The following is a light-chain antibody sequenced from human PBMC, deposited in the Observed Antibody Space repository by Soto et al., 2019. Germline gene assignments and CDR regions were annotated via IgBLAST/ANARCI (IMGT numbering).Light chain of an antibody. CDR1: SGHSNYA. V-gene: IGLV4-69*01. CDR3: QTWGSGIVV. CDR2: INSDGSH. Sequence: QTVVTQSPSASASLGASVKLTCTLSSGHSNYAIEWHQQQSEKGPRYLMKINSDGSHSKGDGIPDRFSGSSSGAERYLTISSLQSEDEADYYCQTWGSGIVVFGGGTQLTVL. J-gene: IGLJ2*01.